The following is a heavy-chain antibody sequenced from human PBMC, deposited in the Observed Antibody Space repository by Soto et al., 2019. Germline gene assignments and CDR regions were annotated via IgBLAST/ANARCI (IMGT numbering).Heavy chain of an antibody. D-gene: IGHD5-18*01. J-gene: IGHJ4*02. CDR1: GFIFSTSI. V-gene: IGHV3-21*06. CDR3: ATGHTEVDN. CDR2: ISGSNSYI. Sequence: EVQLVESGGGLVKPGGSLRLSCAGSGFIFSTSIMNWVRQAPGKGLEWVSSISGSNSYIYYADSVKGRFTISRDNAQNSLSLQMNSLRAEDTALYYCATGHTEVDNWGQGTLVTVSS.